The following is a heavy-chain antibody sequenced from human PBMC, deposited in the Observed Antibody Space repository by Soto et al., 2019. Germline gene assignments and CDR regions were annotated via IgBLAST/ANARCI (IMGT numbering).Heavy chain of an antibody. CDR2: INPNSGGT. Sequence: ASVKVSCKASGYTFTGYYMHWVRQAPGQGLEWMGWINPNSGGTNYAQKFQGRVTMTRDTSISTAYMELSRLRSDDTAVYYCARDHILTGYPVYGMDVWGQGTTVTVS. V-gene: IGHV1-2*02. CDR3: ARDHILTGYPVYGMDV. CDR1: GYTFTGYY. D-gene: IGHD3-9*01. J-gene: IGHJ6*02.